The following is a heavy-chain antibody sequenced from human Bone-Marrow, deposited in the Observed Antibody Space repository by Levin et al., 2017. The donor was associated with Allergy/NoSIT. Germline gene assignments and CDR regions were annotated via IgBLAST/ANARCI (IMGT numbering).Heavy chain of an antibody. J-gene: IGHJ5*02. D-gene: IGHD6-19*01. Sequence: SGPTLVKPTETLTLTCTVSGFSLTTTGVGVAWIRQPPGKALEWLATLYWDDDKRVIPSLKDRIIVTKDASRSQVVFTLSNVDPEDTGPYYCTHRARPVAGRCWFDPWGQGALVTVSS. CDR2: LYWDDDK. CDR1: GFSLTTTGVG. V-gene: IGHV2-5*02. CDR3: THRARPVAGRCWFDP.